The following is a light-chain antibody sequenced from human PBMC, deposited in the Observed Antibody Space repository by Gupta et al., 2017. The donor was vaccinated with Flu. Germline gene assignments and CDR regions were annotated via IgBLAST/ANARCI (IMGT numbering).Light chain of an antibody. CDR1: QSVLYSSNNENY. Sequence: DIVMTQSPDSLAVSLGERATINCKSSQSVLYSSNNENYLAWYQQKSGQPPKLLVYWASTRESGVPDRFSGSGSGTDFTLTSSSLQAEDVAVYYCQQYYTTPYSFGQGTKLEIK. J-gene: IGKJ2*03. CDR3: QQYYTTPYS. CDR2: WAS. V-gene: IGKV4-1*01.